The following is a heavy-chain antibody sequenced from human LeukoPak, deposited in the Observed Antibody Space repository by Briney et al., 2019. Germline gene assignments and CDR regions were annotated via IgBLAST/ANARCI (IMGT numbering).Heavy chain of an antibody. V-gene: IGHV1-2*02. CDR1: GYTFTGYY. J-gene: IGHJ5*02. CDR3: AREDIVVVVAATVSRLNP. D-gene: IGHD2-15*01. Sequence: ASVKVSCKASGYTFTGYYMHWMRQAPGQGLEWMGWINPNSGGTNYAQKFQGRVTMTRDTSISTAYMELSRLRSDDTAVYYCAREDIVVVVAATVSRLNPWGQGTLVTVSS. CDR2: INPNSGGT.